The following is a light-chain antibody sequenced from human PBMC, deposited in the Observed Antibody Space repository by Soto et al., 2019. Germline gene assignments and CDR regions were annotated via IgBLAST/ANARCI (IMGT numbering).Light chain of an antibody. J-gene: IGLJ1*01. CDR1: SSDVGGYNY. CDR3: GSYAGCSNV. CDR2: EVN. V-gene: IGLV2-8*01. Sequence: QSVLTQPPSASGSPGQSVAISCTGTSSDVGGYNYVSWYQQHPGKAPKLMIDEVNKRPSGVPDRFSGSKSGNTASLTVSGRQAEDEADYYCGSYAGCSNVFGPGTNVTVL.